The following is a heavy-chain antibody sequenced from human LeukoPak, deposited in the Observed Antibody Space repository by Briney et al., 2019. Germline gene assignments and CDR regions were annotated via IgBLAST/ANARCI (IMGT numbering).Heavy chain of an antibody. CDR3: ARGSNYYDSSGSYRGAFDI. V-gene: IGHV3-23*01. CDR1: GFTFSSYG. CDR2: ISGSGGST. D-gene: IGHD3-22*01. Sequence: GGSLRLSCAASGFTFSSYGMSWVRQAPGKGLEWVSAISGSGGSTYYADSVKGRFTISRDNAKNSLYLQMNSLRAEDTAVYYCARGSNYYDSSGSYRGAFDIWGQGTMVTVSS. J-gene: IGHJ3*02.